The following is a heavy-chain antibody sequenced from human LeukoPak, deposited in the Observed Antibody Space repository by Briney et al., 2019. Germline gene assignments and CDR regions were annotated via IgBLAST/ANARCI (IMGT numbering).Heavy chain of an antibody. V-gene: IGHV1-46*03. D-gene: IGHD3-22*01. Sequence: ASVKVSCKASGYTFTSYYMHWVRQAPGQGLEWMGIINPSGGSTSYAQKFQGRVTMTRDTSTSTVYMELSSLRSEDTAVYYCARDAETYYYDSSGYTGDYWGQGTLVTASS. CDR2: INPSGGST. CDR1: GYTFTSYY. J-gene: IGHJ4*02. CDR3: ARDAETYYYDSSGYTGDY.